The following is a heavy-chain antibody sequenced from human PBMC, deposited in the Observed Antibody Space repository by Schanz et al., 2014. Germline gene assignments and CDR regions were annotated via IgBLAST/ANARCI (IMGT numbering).Heavy chain of an antibody. CDR2: MNPDSGNT. Sequence: VQLVQSGAEVKRPGASVRVSCKASGYTFTSYDFNWVRQAPGQGLEWMGWMNPDSGNTGYAQKFQGRVTMTRNTSTSTVYMELSSLRSDDTAVYYCARGGGPEDVFDIWGQGTMVTVSS. J-gene: IGHJ3*02. CDR1: GYTFTSYD. CDR3: ARGGGPEDVFDI. V-gene: IGHV1-8*01.